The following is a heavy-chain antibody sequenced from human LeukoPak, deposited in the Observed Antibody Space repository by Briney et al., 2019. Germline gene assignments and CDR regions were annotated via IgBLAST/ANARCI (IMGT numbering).Heavy chain of an antibody. CDR3: ARDRSGGCSGGSCYSSYYYGMDV. V-gene: IGHV4-31*03. Sequence: SETLSLTCTVSGGSISSGGYYWGWIRQHPGKGLEWIGYIYYSGSTYYNPSLKSRVTISVVTSKNQFSLKLSSVTAADTAVYYCARDRSGGCSGGSCYSSYYYGMDVWGQGTTVTVSS. CDR1: GGSISSGGYY. J-gene: IGHJ6*02. CDR2: IYYSGST. D-gene: IGHD2-15*01.